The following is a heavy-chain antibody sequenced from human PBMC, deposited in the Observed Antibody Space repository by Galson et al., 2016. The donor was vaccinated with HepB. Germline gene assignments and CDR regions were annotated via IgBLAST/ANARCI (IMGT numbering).Heavy chain of an antibody. V-gene: IGHV3-7*01. Sequence: SLRLSCAASGFIFSDYMMTWVRQAPGKGLEWVTSIIRHEPDTYYVDSVRGRFTISRDNAKNSLYLQMNNLRAEDTAVYYGARDNDYKIDFWGQGTLVTVSS. D-gene: IGHD4-11*01. CDR3: ARDNDYKIDF. J-gene: IGHJ4*02. CDR2: IIRHEPDT. CDR1: GFIFSDYM.